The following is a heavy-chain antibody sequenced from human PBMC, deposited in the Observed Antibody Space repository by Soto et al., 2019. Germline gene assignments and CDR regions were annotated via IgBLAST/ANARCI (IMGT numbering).Heavy chain of an antibody. J-gene: IGHJ5*02. CDR1: GGSISSGGYY. CDR3: ARGRYSSSWVHQGWFDP. D-gene: IGHD6-13*01. Sequence: KPSETLSLTCTVSGGSISSGGYYWSWIRQPPGKGLEWIGEINHSGSTNYNPSLKSRVTISVDTSKNQFSLKLSSVTAADTAVYYCARGRYSSSWVHQGWFDPWGQGTLVTVSS. V-gene: IGHV4-39*07. CDR2: INHSGST.